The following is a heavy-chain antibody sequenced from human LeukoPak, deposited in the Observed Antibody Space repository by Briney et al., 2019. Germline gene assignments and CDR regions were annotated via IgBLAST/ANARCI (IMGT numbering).Heavy chain of an antibody. D-gene: IGHD5-24*01. Sequence: PGGSLRLSCAASGFTFSSYAMSWVRQAPGKGLKWVSAISGSVGSTYYADSVKGRFTISRDNSKNTLYLQMNSLRAEDTAVYYCAKLIEMATKLYYFDYWGQGTLVTVSS. V-gene: IGHV3-23*01. CDR3: AKLIEMATKLYYFDY. CDR2: ISGSVGST. CDR1: GFTFSSYA. J-gene: IGHJ4*02.